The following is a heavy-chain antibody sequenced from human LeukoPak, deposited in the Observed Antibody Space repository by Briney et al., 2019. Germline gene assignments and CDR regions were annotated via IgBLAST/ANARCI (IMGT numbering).Heavy chain of an antibody. D-gene: IGHD2-2*01. CDR3: ARRGVPSANTPLHYCYYMDV. CDR2: IKQEGRER. Sequence: GGSLRLSCAASGLTVSVYWVGWVRQAQGEVLEWVANIKQEGRERSYVDSGKGRRTISRDNATNSSCLQMTSLMTKGPAVYYCARRGVPSANTPLHYCYYMDVWVKGSTVTVSS. J-gene: IGHJ6*03. V-gene: IGHV3-7*01. CDR1: GLTVSVYW.